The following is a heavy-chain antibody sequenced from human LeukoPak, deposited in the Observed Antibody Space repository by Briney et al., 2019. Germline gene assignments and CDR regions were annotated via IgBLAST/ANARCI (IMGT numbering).Heavy chain of an antibody. CDR3: ARGGGDGYNYFDY. CDR1: GGSFSGYY. Sequence: SETLPLTCAVYGGSFSGYYWSWIRQPPGKGLEWIGEINHSGSTNYNPSLKSRVTISVDTSKDQFSLKLSSVTAADTAVYYCARGGGDGYNYFDYWGQGTLVTVSS. D-gene: IGHD5-24*01. J-gene: IGHJ4*02. V-gene: IGHV4-34*01. CDR2: INHSGST.